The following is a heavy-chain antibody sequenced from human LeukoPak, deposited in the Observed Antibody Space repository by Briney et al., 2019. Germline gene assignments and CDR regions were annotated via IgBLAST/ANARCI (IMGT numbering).Heavy chain of an antibody. J-gene: IGHJ4*02. V-gene: IGHV3-30*03. D-gene: IGHD6-6*01. Sequence: GRSLRLSCAASGFTFSSYGMHWVRQAPGKGLEWVAVISYDGSNKYYADSVKGRFTISRDNSKNTLYLQVNNLRAEDTAVYYCARGSNSNWSGLDFWGQGTLLTVSS. CDR3: ARGSNSNWSGLDF. CDR1: GFTFSSYG. CDR2: ISYDGSNK.